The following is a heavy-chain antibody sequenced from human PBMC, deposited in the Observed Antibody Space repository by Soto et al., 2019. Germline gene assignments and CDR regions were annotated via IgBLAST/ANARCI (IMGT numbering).Heavy chain of an antibody. D-gene: IGHD4-17*01. CDR3: AKDAAVTRAEYVEY. J-gene: IGHJ1*01. V-gene: IGHV3-23*01. CDR1: GFTFSSYA. CDR2: ISGSGGST. Sequence: EVQLLESGGGLVQPGGSLRLSCAASGFTFSSYAMSWVRQAPGRGLEWVSAISGSGGSTYYADSVKGRFTISRDNSKNTLYLQMNSLRADDTAVYYCAKDAAVTRAEYVEYWGQGTLVTVSS.